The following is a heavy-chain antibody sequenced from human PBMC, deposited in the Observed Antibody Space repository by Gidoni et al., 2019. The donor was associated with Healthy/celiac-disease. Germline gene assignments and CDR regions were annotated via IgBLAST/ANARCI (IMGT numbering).Heavy chain of an antibody. CDR2: INHSGST. D-gene: IGHD3-22*01. J-gene: IGHJ3*02. CDR1: GGSFSGYY. CDR3: ARVSSGWNDAFDI. Sequence: QVQLQQWGAGLLKPSETLSLTCAVYGGSFSGYYWSWIRQPPGKGLEWIGEINHSGSTNYNPPLKSRVTISVDTSKNQFSLKLSSVTAADTAVYYCARVSSGWNDAFDIWGQGTMVTVSS. V-gene: IGHV4-34*01.